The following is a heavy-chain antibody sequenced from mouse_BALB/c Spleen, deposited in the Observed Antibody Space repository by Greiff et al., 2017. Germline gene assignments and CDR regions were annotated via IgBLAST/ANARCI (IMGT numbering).Heavy chain of an antibody. CDR3: ARHLPYYYAMDY. J-gene: IGHJ4*01. Sequence: VQLQQSGPGLVAPSQSLSITCTVSGFSLTSYGVSWVRQPPGKGLEWLGVIWGDGSTTYNSALKSRLSISKDNSKSQVFLKMNSLQTDDTAMYYCARHLPYYYAMDYWGQGTSVTVSS. V-gene: IGHV2-6-1*01. D-gene: IGHD2-10*01. CDR2: IWGDGST. CDR1: GFSLTSYG.